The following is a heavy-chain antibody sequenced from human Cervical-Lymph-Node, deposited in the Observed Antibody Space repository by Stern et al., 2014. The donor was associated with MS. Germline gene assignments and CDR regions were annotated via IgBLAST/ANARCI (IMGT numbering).Heavy chain of an antibody. V-gene: IGHV1-2*02. CDR3: ARGSGTAYDLRGDY. D-gene: IGHD3-3*01. CDR1: GYIFTDYY. Sequence: VPLVQSGAEAKAPGASMKVSCKASGYIFTDYYLHWVRQAPGQGLEWLGWINPNRGGTNYAQNFQGRVTMTRDTSITTAYMELRWLGYADTAVYYCARGSGTAYDLRGDYWGQGTLVTVSS. J-gene: IGHJ4*01. CDR2: INPNRGGT.